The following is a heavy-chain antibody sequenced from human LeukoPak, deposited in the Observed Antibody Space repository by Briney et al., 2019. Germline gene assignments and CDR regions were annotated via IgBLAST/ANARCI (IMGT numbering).Heavy chain of an antibody. D-gene: IGHD6-19*01. CDR1: GYTFTGYY. J-gene: IGHJ4*02. V-gene: IGHV1-2*02. CDR3: ARDRSSGWDEFADY. CDR2: INPNSGGT. Sequence: ASVKVSCKASGYTFTGYYMHWVRQAPGQGLEWMGWINPNSGGTNYAQKFQGRVTMTRDTSISTAYMELSRLRSHDTAVYYCARDRSSGWDEFADYWGQGTLVTVSS.